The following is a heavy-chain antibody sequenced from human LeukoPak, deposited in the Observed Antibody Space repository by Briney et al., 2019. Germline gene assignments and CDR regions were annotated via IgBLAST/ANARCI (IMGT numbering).Heavy chain of an antibody. V-gene: IGHV4-38-2*02. CDR3: ARHTYDSSGYADY. D-gene: IGHD3-22*01. CDR2: IYHSGST. Sequence: PSETLSLTCTVSGYSISSGYYWGWIRQPPGKGLEGIGSIYHSGSTYYNPSLKSRVTISVDTPKTQFSLKLSSVTAADTAVYYCARHTYDSSGYADYWGQGTLVTVSS. J-gene: IGHJ4*02. CDR1: GYSISSGYY.